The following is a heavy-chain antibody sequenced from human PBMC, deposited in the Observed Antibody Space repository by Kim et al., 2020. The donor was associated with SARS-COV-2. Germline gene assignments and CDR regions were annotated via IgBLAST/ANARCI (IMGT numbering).Heavy chain of an antibody. CDR3: ARDSERDSSGWYGNWFDP. CDR2: INPNSGGT. J-gene: IGHJ5*02. V-gene: IGHV1-2*02. CDR1: GYTFTGYY. Sequence: ASVKVSCKASGYTFTGYYMHWVRQAPGQGLEWMGWINPNSGGTNYAQKFQGRVTMTRDTSISTAYMELSRLRSDDTAVYYCARDSERDSSGWYGNWFDPWGQGTLVPVSP. D-gene: IGHD6-19*01.